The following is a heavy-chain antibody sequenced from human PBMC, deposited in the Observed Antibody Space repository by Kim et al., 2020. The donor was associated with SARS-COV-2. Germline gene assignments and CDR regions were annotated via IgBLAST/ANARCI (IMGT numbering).Heavy chain of an antibody. CDR2: INHSGST. V-gene: IGHV4-34*01. CDR3: ASTGTYYDFWSGYGPDY. D-gene: IGHD3-3*01. J-gene: IGHJ4*01. CDR1: GGSFSGYY. Sequence: SETLSLTCAVYGGSFSGYYWSWIRQPPGKGLEWIGEINHSGSTNYNPSLKSRVTISVDTSKNQFSLKLSSVTAADTAVYYCASTGTYYDFWSGYGPDYWG.